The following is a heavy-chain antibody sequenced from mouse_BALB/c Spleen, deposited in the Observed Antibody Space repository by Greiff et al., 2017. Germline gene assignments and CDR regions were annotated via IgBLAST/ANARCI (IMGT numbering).Heavy chain of an antibody. V-gene: IGHV1-63*02. Sequence: QVQLQQSGAELVRPGTSVKISCKASGYTFTNYWLGWVKQRPGHGLEWIGDIYPGGGYTNYNEKFKGKATLTADTSSSTAYMQLSSLTSEDSAVYFCARSEENSDYYGSSRDYWGQGTTLTVSS. D-gene: IGHD1-1*01. CDR2: IYPGGGYT. J-gene: IGHJ2*01. CDR1: GYTFTNYW. CDR3: ARSEENSDYYGSSRDY.